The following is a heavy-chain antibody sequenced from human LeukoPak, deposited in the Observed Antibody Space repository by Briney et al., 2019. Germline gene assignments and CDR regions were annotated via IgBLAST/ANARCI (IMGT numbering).Heavy chain of an antibody. CDR3: ARTYSSSRNGWFDR. CDR2: ISSSSSYI. D-gene: IGHD6-6*01. CDR1: GFTFSSYS. Sequence: GGPLRLFCAASGFTFSSYSMIWVRQAPGKGLEWVSSISSSSSYIYYADSVKGRFTISRDTAKNSLYLQMNSLRAEDTAVYYCARTYSSSRNGWFDRWGQGTLVTVSS. V-gene: IGHV3-21*01. J-gene: IGHJ5*02.